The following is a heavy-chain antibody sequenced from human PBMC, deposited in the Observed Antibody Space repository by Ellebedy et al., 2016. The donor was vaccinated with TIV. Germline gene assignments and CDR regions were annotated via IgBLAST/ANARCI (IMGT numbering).Heavy chain of an antibody. J-gene: IGHJ3*02. CDR2: ISAYNGNT. CDR1: GYTFTSYG. D-gene: IGHD5-12*01. V-gene: IGHV1-18*04. Sequence: AASVKVSCKASGYTFTSYGISWVRQAPGQGLEWMGWISAYNGNTNYAQKLQGRVTMTTDTSTSTAYMELRSLRSDDTAVYYCARDFSVVYSGYDWGTDDAFDIWGQGTMVTVSS. CDR3: ARDFSVVYSGYDWGTDDAFDI.